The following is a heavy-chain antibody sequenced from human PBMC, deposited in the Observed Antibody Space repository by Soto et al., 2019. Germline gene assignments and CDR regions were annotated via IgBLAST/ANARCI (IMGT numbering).Heavy chain of an antibody. D-gene: IGHD6-13*01. CDR3: ARDNIAASRRGLFDY. V-gene: IGHV4-4*02. Sequence: QVQLQESGPELVKPSGTLSLTSAVSSGSISSSNWWSWVRQPPGKGLEWIGEIYHSGSTNYNPSLKSRVTISVDKSKSQFSLKLSSVTAADTAVYYCARDNIAASRRGLFDYCGQGTLVTVSS. CDR1: SGSISSSNW. CDR2: IYHSGST. J-gene: IGHJ4*02.